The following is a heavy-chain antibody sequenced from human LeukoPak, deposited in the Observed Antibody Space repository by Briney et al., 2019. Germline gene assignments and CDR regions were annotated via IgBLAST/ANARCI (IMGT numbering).Heavy chain of an antibody. Sequence: PGGSLRLSCAASGLTFSHYEMNWIRQAPGTGLEWVSYISSSGSTIYYTDSVKGRFTISRDNARNSLYLQMNSLRAEDTAVYYCARDKNLLAYCGGACYVDAFDIWGQGTMVTVSS. CDR1: GLTFSHYE. J-gene: IGHJ3*02. D-gene: IGHD2-21*02. V-gene: IGHV3-48*03. CDR3: ARDKNLLAYCGGACYVDAFDI. CDR2: ISSSGSTI.